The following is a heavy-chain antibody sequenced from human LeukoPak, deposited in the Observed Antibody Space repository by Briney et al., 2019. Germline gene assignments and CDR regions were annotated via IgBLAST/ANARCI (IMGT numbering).Heavy chain of an antibody. J-gene: IGHJ6*02. CDR1: GFTFSTYS. CDR3: ARGLQPPVLYGMDV. V-gene: IGHV3-48*01. D-gene: IGHD4-11*01. Sequence: GGSLTLSCAASGFTFSTYSMNWVRQAPGKGLEWVSYISSSLSTIYYAGSVKGRFTISRDNYKNTLYLQMNSLRADDTAVYYCARGLQPPVLYGMDVWGQGTTVSVSS. CDR2: ISSSLSTI.